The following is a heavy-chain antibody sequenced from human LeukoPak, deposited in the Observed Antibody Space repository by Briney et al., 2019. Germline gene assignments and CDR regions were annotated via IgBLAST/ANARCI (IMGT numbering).Heavy chain of an antibody. CDR2: NSYDGDNK. CDR3: AKDRKAGRYCSGGSCHLFDS. Sequence: PGTSRRLSCAASGLTFSDYGMHWVRQAPGKGLDWVAVNSYDGDNKYYADSVKGRFTISRDNSKNTLYLQMNSQRAEDTAVYYCAKDRKAGRYCSGGSCHLFDSWGQGTLVTVSS. D-gene: IGHD2-15*01. J-gene: IGHJ4*02. CDR1: GLTFSDYG. V-gene: IGHV3-30*18.